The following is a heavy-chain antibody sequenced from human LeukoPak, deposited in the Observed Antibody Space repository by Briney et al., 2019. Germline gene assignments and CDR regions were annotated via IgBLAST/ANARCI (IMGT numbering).Heavy chain of an antibody. D-gene: IGHD3-10*01. Sequence: GESLRLSCAAAGFTFSSYSMNWVRQAPGKGLEWVSSISSSSSYIYYADSVKGRFTISRDNAKNSLYLQINSLRAEDTAVYYCARYLGRFRDAFDIRGQGTMVTVSS. V-gene: IGHV3-21*01. CDR3: ARYLGRFRDAFDI. CDR1: GFTFSSYS. CDR2: ISSSSSYI. J-gene: IGHJ3*02.